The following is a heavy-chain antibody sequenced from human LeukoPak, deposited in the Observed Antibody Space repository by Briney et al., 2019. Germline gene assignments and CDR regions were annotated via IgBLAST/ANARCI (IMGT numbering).Heavy chain of an antibody. CDR2: ISGSGGST. V-gene: IGHV3-23*01. Sequence: GGSLRLSCATSGFTFSNAWMTWVRQAPGKGLEWVSAISGSGGSTYYADSVKGRFTISRDNSKNTLYLQMNSLRAEDTAVYYCAKAYIVAGPWYFDYWGQGTLVTVSS. J-gene: IGHJ4*02. CDR3: AKAYIVAGPWYFDY. D-gene: IGHD5-12*01. CDR1: GFTFSNAW.